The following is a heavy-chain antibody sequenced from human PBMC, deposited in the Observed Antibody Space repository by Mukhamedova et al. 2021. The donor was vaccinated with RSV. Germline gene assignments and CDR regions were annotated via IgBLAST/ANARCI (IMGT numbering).Heavy chain of an antibody. Sequence: GLTFPNSWTTWVRQAPGKGLEWVATINQDGTEEYYADFAKGRFTISRDNAKQSLYLQLSGLRAEDTAVSYCSRQIAGSPPSDWGQG. CDR1: GLTFPNSW. V-gene: IGHV3-7*01. CDR3: SRQIAGSPPSD. J-gene: IGHJ4*02. D-gene: IGHD1-14*01. CDR2: INQDGTEE.